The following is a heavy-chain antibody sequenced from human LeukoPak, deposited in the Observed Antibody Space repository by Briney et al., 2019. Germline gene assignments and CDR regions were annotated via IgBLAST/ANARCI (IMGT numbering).Heavy chain of an antibody. CDR3: ARHGISYGYDY. D-gene: IGHD5-18*01. CDR1: GDSISSYY. CDR2: IYYNGIA. V-gene: IGHV4-59*08. Sequence: SETLSLTCIVSGDSISSYYWSWIRQPPGRGLEWIADIYYNGIAKYNPSLKNRITMSLDTSKNQFSLELSSVTAADTAVYYCARHGISYGYDYWGQGTLVTVSS. J-gene: IGHJ4*02.